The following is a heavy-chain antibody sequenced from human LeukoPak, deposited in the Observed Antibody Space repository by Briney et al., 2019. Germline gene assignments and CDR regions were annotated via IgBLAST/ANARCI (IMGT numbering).Heavy chain of an antibody. V-gene: IGHV3-66*02. CDR3: ATTVTPEDYYYYGMDV. Sequence: GGSLRLSCAASGFTVSSNYMSWVRQAPGKGLEXXSVIYSGGSTYYADSVKGRFTISRDNSKNTLYLQMNSLRAEDTAVYYCATTVTPEDYYYYGMDVWGQGTTVTVSS. J-gene: IGHJ6*02. CDR1: GFTVSSNY. CDR2: IYSGGST. D-gene: IGHD4-17*01.